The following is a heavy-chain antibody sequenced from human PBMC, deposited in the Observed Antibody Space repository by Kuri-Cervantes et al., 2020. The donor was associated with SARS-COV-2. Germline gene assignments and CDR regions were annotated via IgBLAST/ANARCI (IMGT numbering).Heavy chain of an antibody. D-gene: IGHD6-19*01. CDR2: IMPTLDIP. V-gene: IGHV1-24*01. J-gene: IGHJ4*02. CDR1: GYTLTELS. Sequence: ASVKVSCKVSGYTLTELSMHWVRQAPGKGLEWMGGIMPTLDIPNYAQKFRGRVTITADKSTRTAYMELNSLTSEDTAVYYCATDGVAGSLTMDFWGQGTLVTVSS. CDR3: ATDGVAGSLTMDF.